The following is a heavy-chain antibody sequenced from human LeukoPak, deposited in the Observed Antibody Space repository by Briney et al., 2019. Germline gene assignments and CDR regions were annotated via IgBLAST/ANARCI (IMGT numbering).Heavy chain of an antibody. CDR3: ARVTKGGKMATTRTPTGPRFDY. J-gene: IGHJ4*02. CDR1: GYTFIGYY. V-gene: IGHV1-2*02. D-gene: IGHD5-24*01. Sequence: ASVKVSCKASGYTFIGYYLHWVRQAPGQGLEWMGWINPHNGDTNYAQKFQGRVTMTRDTSISTAYMELSRLRSDDTAVYYCARVTKGGKMATTRTPTGPRFDYWGQGTLVTVSS. CDR2: INPHNGDT.